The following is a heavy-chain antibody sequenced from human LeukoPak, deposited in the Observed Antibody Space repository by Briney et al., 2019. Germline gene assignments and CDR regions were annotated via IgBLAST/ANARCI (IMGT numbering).Heavy chain of an antibody. CDR3: ARLLPPSGSYSYYYYMDV. Sequence: SETLSLTCTVSGGSISSYYWSWIRQPPGKGVEWIGSIYTSGSTNYKPSLKSRVTISVDTSKNQFSLKLTSVTAADTAVYYCARLLPPSGSYSYYYYMDVWGKGTTVTVSS. D-gene: IGHD1-26*01. CDR1: GGSISSYY. V-gene: IGHV4-4*09. CDR2: IYTSGST. J-gene: IGHJ6*03.